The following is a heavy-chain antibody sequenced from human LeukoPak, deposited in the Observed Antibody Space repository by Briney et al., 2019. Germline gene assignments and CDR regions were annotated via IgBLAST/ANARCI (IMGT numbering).Heavy chain of an antibody. D-gene: IGHD5-18*01. J-gene: IGHJ6*03. Sequence: SETLSLTCTVSGGSISSYYWSWIRQPAGKGLEWIGRIYTSGSTNYNPSLKSRVTMSVDTSKNQFSLKLSSVTAADTAVYYCARDQGYSYGPLPYYYYYYYMDVWGKGTTVTVSS. V-gene: IGHV4-4*07. CDR3: ARDQGYSYGPLPYYYYYYYMDV. CDR2: IYTSGST. CDR1: GGSISSYY.